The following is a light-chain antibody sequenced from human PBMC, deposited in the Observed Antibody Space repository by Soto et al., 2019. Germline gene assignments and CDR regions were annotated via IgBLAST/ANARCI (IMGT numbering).Light chain of an antibody. Sequence: EVVMTQSPATVSVSPGEGVTLSCRASQTISNDLAWYQQKPGQAPRLLIYGASTRATGVPARFSGGGSGTEFTLTISSLQSEDFALYYCQQNNKWPPVTFGGGNKVEIK. V-gene: IGKV3-15*01. J-gene: IGKJ4*01. CDR1: QTISND. CDR3: QQNNKWPPVT. CDR2: GAS.